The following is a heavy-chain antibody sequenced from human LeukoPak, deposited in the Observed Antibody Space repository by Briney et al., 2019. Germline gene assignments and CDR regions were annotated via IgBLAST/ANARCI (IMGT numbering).Heavy chain of an antibody. D-gene: IGHD4-23*01. Sequence: GSLRLSCAASGFTFSNYAMTWIRQPPGKGLEWIGSMYYSGSTHYSPSLKSRVTMSVDTSKNQFSLKLSSLTAADTAVYYCAREDGGSYDYWGQGTLVNVPS. CDR2: MYYSGST. CDR1: GFTFSNYA. CDR3: AREDGGSYDY. J-gene: IGHJ4*02. V-gene: IGHV4-59*12.